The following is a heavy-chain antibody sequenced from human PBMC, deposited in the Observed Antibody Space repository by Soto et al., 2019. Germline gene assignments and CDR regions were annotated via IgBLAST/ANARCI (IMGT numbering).Heavy chain of an antibody. CDR3: ATIGVSGYLAV. CDR1: GADINSGGFT. CDR2: ISHSGST. D-gene: IGHD3-16*02. Sequence: PSETLSLTCAVYGADINSGGFTWTWIRQHAGKGLEWLGHISHSGSTDYNPSLKSRLSISGDTSKNHFSLTLTSVTAADAAVYYCATIGVSGYLAVWGQGTTVTVSS. V-gene: IGHV4-31*11. J-gene: IGHJ6*02.